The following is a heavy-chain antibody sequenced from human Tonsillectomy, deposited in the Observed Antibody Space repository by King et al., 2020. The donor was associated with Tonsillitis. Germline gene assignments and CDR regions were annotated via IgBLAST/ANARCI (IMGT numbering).Heavy chain of an antibody. CDR3: AGDAGYWSGCSCDGYYYYYMDV. D-gene: IGHD2-15*01. J-gene: IGHJ6*03. CDR1: GGTFNNYA. CDR2: IIAMLGIA. Sequence: QVQLVESGAEVKKAGSSVKVSCKVSGGTFNNYAISWVRQAPGQGLEWMGRIIAMLGIANYAQKFQGRVTINPDKSTRTAYPELSSLRSEDPAGYSCAGDAGYWSGCSCDGYYYYYMDVWGKGTTVTVSS. V-gene: IGHV1-69*09.